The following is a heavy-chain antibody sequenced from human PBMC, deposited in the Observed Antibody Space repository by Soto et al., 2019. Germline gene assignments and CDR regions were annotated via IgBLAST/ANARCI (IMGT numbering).Heavy chain of an antibody. J-gene: IGHJ4*02. CDR2: ISYDGGNK. Sequence: QVQLVESGGGVVQPGRSLRLSCAASGFSSSSYAVHWVRQAPGKGLEWVALISYDGGNKYYADSVKGRFTISRDNSKNTLYLQMNSLTPEDTAVYYCAGGLHPHTSMGYFDYWGQGALVTVSP. CDR1: GFSSSSYA. D-gene: IGHD5-18*01. CDR3: AGGLHPHTSMGYFDY. V-gene: IGHV3-30-3*01.